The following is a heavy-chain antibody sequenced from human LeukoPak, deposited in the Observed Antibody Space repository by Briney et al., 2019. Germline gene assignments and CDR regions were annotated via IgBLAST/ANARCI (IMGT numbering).Heavy chain of an antibody. CDR3: ARDRRYCGGGSCYFDYFFDY. J-gene: IGHJ4*02. CDR2: ISYDGSIN. V-gene: IGHV3-30-3*01. Sequence: GGSLRLSCAAAGFNFNSYAVDWVRQAPGKGLEWVAVISYDGSINFYAASVKGRFTISRDNSKNPLYLQMNSLRAEDSALYFCARDRRYCGGGSCYFDYFFDYWGQGTLVTVSS. CDR1: GFNFNSYA. D-gene: IGHD2-15*01.